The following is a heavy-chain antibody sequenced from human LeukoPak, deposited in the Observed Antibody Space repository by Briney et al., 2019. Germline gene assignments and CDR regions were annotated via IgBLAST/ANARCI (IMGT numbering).Heavy chain of an antibody. CDR2: IYYSGST. CDR3: ARTKWELPSFDY. J-gene: IGHJ4*02. CDR1: GGSISSYY. D-gene: IGHD1-26*01. V-gene: IGHV4-59*01. Sequence: PSETLSLTCTVSGGSISSYYWSWIRQPPGKGLEWIGSIYYSGSTNYNPSLKSRVNISVDTSKNQFSLKLSSVTAADTAVYYCARTKWELPSFDYWGQGTLVTVSS.